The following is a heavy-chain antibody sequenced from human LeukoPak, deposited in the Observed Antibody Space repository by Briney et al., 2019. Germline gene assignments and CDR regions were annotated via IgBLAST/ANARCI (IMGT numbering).Heavy chain of an antibody. J-gene: IGHJ6*03. CDR2: INPSGGST. Sequence: ASVKVSCKASGYTFTSYYMHWVRQAPGQGLEWMGIINPSGGSTSYAQKFQGRVTMTRDMSMSTVYMELSSLRSEDTAVYYCARWYDSSSSNYYYYMDVWGKGTTVTVSS. CDR3: ARWYDSSSSNYYYYMDV. CDR1: GYTFTSYY. D-gene: IGHD6-6*01. V-gene: IGHV1-46*01.